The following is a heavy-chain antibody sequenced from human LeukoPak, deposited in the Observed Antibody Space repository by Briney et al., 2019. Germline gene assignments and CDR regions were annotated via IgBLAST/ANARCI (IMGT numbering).Heavy chain of an antibody. CDR2: IRYDGSNK. CDR3: AKGGSEWGAPDP. CDR1: RFTFSSYG. Sequence: PGGSLRLSCAASRFTFSSYGMHWVRQAPGKGLEWVAFIRYDGSNKYYADSVKGRFTISRDNSKNTLYLQMNSLRAEDTAVYYCAKGGSEWGAPDPWGQGTLVTVSS. D-gene: IGHD1-26*01. V-gene: IGHV3-30*02. J-gene: IGHJ5*02.